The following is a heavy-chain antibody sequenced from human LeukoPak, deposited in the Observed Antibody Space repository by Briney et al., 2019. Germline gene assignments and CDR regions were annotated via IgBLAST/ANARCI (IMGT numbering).Heavy chain of an antibody. CDR1: GFTFSSYS. V-gene: IGHV3-21*01. D-gene: IGHD6-13*01. Sequence: GGSLRLSCAASGFTFSSYSMNWVRQAPGKGLEWVSSISSSSSYIYYADSVKGRFTISRDNSKNTLYLQMNSLRAEDTAVYYCANQGVAAAREDYWGQGTLVTVSS. CDR2: ISSSSSYI. J-gene: IGHJ4*02. CDR3: ANQGVAAAREDY.